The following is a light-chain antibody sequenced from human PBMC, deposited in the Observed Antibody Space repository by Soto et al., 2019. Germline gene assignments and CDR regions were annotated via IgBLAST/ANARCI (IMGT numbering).Light chain of an antibody. CDR2: QVS. V-gene: IGKV2-30*01. Sequence: VLTQSPLSLPVTLGQPASISCRSSQTLTYSNGKTYLNWYQQRTGQAPRRLIYQVSHRDSGDPDRLSGSGSGSGTAFTLKISRVEAEDVGVYYCLEGTPSFGRGTKVEIK. CDR1: QTLTYSNGKTY. J-gene: IGKJ1*01. CDR3: LEGTPS.